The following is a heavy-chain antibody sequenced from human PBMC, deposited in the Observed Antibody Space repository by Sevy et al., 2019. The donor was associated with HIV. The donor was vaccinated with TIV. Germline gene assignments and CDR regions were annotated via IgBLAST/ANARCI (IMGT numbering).Heavy chain of an antibody. CDR3: ARAGDDYCTESDCNKNWFDP. CDR2: ISSSGALV. J-gene: IGHJ5*02. D-gene: IGHD2-8*02. CDR1: GFTFSDYY. V-gene: IGHV3-11*01. Sequence: GGSLRLSCAASGFTFSDYYTGWFRQAPGKGLEWVSYISSSGALVFYADSVEGRFTISRDNAKNSLFLQMNSLRAEDTAIYYCARAGDDYCTESDCNKNWFDPWGQGTLVTVSS.